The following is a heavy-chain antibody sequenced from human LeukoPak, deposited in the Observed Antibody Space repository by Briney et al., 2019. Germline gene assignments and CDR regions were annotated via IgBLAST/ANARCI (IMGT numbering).Heavy chain of an antibody. CDR3: ARVSAYYDFRSGSSTFDY. D-gene: IGHD3-3*01. CDR1: GGSISSGDYY. Sequence: PSETLSLTCTVSGGSISSGDYYWSWIRQPPGKGLEWIGYIYYSGSTYYNPSLKSRVTISVDTSKNQFSLKLSSVTAADTAVYYCARVSAYYDFRSGSSTFDYWGQGTLVTVSS. V-gene: IGHV4-30-4*08. CDR2: IYYSGST. J-gene: IGHJ4*02.